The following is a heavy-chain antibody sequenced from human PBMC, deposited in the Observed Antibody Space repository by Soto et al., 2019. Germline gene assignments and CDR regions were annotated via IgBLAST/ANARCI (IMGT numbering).Heavy chain of an antibody. J-gene: IGHJ6*02. CDR1: GYTFTSYD. V-gene: IGHV1-8*01. CDR2: MNPNSGNT. Sequence: ASVKVSCKASGYTFTSYDINWVRQATGQGLEWMGWMNPNSGNTGYAQKFQGRVTMTRNTSISTAYMELSSLRSEDTAVYYCASVHVRQTVYYGMEVWGQGTTVTVS. CDR3: ASVHVRQTVYYGMEV. D-gene: IGHD6-25*01.